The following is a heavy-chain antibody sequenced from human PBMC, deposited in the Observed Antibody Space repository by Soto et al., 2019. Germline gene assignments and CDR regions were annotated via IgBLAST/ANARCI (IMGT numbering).Heavy chain of an antibody. D-gene: IGHD3-10*01. CDR3: ARSSVGFGDLKS. Sequence: QVQLQESGPGLVKPSQTLSLTCTVSGASINSRTDYWTWVCQHPGEGLEWIGYFFDSGTAHYNPSLKSRVTISVDTSKNHFSLNMTSVTAADTAVYFCARSSVGFGDLKSWGQGTLVVVSS. J-gene: IGHJ4*02. CDR1: GASINSRTDY. CDR2: FFDSGTA. V-gene: IGHV4-31*03.